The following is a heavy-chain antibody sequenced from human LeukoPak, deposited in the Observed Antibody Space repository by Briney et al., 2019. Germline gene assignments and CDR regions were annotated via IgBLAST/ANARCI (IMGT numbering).Heavy chain of an antibody. CDR1: GGSISSYY. V-gene: IGHV4-59*12. Sequence: PAETLSLTCTVSGGSISSYYWSWIRQPPGKGLEWIGYIYYSGSTNYNPSLKSRVTISVDTSKNQFSLKLSSVTAADTAVYYCARPYSSSWPFDPWGQGTLVTVSS. D-gene: IGHD6-13*01. CDR3: ARPYSSSWPFDP. CDR2: IYYSGST. J-gene: IGHJ5*02.